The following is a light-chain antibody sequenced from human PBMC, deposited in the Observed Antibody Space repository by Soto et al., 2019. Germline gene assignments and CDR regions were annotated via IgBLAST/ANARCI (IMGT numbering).Light chain of an antibody. CDR1: SSNIGAGYD. CDR2: GNS. J-gene: IGLJ2*01. Sequence: QLVLTQPPSVSGAPGQRVTISRTGSSSNIGAGYDVHWYQQLPGTAPKLLIYGNSNRPSGVPDRFSGSKSGTSASLAITGLQAEDEADYYCQSYDSSPHVVFGGGTKLTVL. V-gene: IGLV1-40*01. CDR3: QSYDSSPHVV.